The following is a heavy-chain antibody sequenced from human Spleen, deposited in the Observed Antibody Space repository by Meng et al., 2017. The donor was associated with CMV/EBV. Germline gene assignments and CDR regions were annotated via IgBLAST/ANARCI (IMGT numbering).Heavy chain of an antibody. D-gene: IGHD2-15*01. CDR2: LYYSGST. V-gene: IGHV4-39*07. Sequence: GSLRLSCTVSGGSINSSNYYWGWMRQPPGKGLEWIGSLYYSGSTYDNPSLKSRVTISVDTSKNQFSLMLSSVTAADTAVYYCAREGSYWGQGTLVTVSS. J-gene: IGHJ4*02. CDR1: GGSINSSNYY. CDR3: AREGSY.